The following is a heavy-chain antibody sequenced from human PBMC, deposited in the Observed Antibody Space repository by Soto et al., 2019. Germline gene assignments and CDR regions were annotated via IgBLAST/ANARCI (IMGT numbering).Heavy chain of an antibody. CDR1: GYSFTSYW. J-gene: IGHJ6*02. CDR2: IDPSDSYT. V-gene: IGHV5-10-1*01. D-gene: IGHD3-9*01. Sequence: GESLKISCKGSGYSFTSYWISWVRQMPGKGLEWMGRIDPSDSYTNYSPSFQGHVTISADKSISTAYLQWSNLKASDTAMYYCAIQTVYDILTGYRDYYYYYGMDVWGQGTTVTVSS. CDR3: AIQTVYDILTGYRDYYYYYGMDV.